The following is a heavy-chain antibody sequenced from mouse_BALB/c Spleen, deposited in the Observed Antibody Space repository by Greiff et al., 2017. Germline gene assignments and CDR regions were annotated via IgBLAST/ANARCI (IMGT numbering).Heavy chain of an antibody. J-gene: IGHJ2*01. CDR1: GFNIKDTY. V-gene: IGHV14-3*02. Sequence: VQLKESGAELVKPGASVKLSCTASGFNIKDTYMHWVKQRPEQGLEWIGRIDPANGNTKYDPKFQGKATITADTSSNTAYLQLSSLTSEDTAVYYCARNGNYEYYFDYWGQGTTLTVSS. D-gene: IGHD2-1*01. CDR3: ARNGNYEYYFDY. CDR2: IDPANGNT.